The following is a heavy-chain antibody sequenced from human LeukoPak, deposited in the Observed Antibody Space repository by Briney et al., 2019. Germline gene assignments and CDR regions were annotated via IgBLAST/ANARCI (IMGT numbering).Heavy chain of an antibody. D-gene: IGHD3-9*01. Sequence: GGSLRLSCAASGFTFSSYGMHWVRQAPGKGLEWVAVISYDGSNKYYADSVKGRFTISRDNSKNTLYLQMNSLRAEDTAVYYCAKDGGTFYDILTGYLPLDYWGQGTLVTVSS. CDR1: GFTFSSYG. CDR2: ISYDGSNK. CDR3: AKDGGTFYDILTGYLPLDY. V-gene: IGHV3-30*18. J-gene: IGHJ4*02.